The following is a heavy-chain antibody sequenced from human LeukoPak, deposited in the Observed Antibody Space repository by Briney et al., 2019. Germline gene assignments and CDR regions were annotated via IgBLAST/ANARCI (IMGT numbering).Heavy chain of an antibody. Sequence: ASVKVSCKVSGYTLTELSMHWVRQAPGKGLEWMGGFDPEDGETIYAQKFQGRVTMTEDTSTDTAYMELSSLRSEDTAVYYCATESGYSYGSVYWGQGTLVTVSS. V-gene: IGHV1-24*01. CDR3: ATESGYSYGSVY. CDR2: FDPEDGET. D-gene: IGHD5-18*01. J-gene: IGHJ4*02. CDR1: GYTLTELS.